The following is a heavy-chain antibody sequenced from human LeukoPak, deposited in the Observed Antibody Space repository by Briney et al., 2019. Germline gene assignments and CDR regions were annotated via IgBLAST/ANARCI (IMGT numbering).Heavy chain of an antibody. CDR3: ARDPRTVRI. D-gene: IGHD1-1*01. J-gene: IGHJ4*02. CDR2: ISGNGAVI. CDR1: GFTFSDNY. V-gene: IGHV3-11*04. Sequence: GGSLRLSCAASGFTFSDNYMTWVRQAPGKGLEWLSYISGNGAVIQYADSVKGRFTISRDNAKNLLYLQMDSLRVEDTAIYYCARDPRTVRIWGQGTLVTVSS.